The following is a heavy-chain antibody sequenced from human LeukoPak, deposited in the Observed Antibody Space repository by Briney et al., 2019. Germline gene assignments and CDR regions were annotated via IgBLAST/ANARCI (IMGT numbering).Heavy chain of an antibody. V-gene: IGHV5-51*01. CDR2: IYPGDSDI. CDR3: ARRSYCGGDCYSDY. J-gene: IGHJ4*02. D-gene: IGHD2-21*02. CDR1: GYSFTNYW. Sequence: GESLKISCKGSGYSFTNYWNGWVRQMPGKGLEWMGIIYPGDSDIRYSPSFQGLVTISAHNSISTAYLKWRSLKASDTAMYYCARRSYCGGDCYSDYWGQGTLVTVSS.